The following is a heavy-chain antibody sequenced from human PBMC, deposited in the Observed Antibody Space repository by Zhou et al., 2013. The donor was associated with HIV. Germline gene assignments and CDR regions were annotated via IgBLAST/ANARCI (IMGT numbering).Heavy chain of an antibody. CDR1: EYSFSIYY. CDR2: ILPNTDAT. V-gene: IGHV1-2*02. Sequence: QVQLVQSGAEVKEPGASVKISCKTEYSFSIYYMHWVRQAPGQGLEWMGWILPNTDATKYAPRFQGRVTMTRDTSISTIYMELRGLRSDDTALYFLLRVTVRGYNWMYSWGQGNPSHRLL. D-gene: IGHD1-20*01. CDR3: LRVTVRGYNWMYS. J-gene: IGHJ4*02.